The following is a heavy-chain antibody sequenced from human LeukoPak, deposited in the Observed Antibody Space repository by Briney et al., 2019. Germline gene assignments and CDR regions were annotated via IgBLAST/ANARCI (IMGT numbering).Heavy chain of an antibody. CDR1: GFTFSSYS. Sequence: PGGSLRLSCAASGFTFSSYSMNWVRQAPGKGLEWVSSISSSSNNIYYANSVKGRFTISRDNAKNSLYLQMNSLRAEDTAVYYCARGRRGGGYSGSYWGQGTLVTVS. V-gene: IGHV3-21*01. D-gene: IGHD6-19*01. CDR3: ARGRRGGGYSGSY. CDR2: ISSSSNNI. J-gene: IGHJ4*02.